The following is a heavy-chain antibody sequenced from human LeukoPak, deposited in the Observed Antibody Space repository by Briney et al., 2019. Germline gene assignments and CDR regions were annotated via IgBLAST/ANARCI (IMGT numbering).Heavy chain of an antibody. D-gene: IGHD3-22*01. J-gene: IGHJ4*02. Sequence: SETLSLTCTVSGYSISSGYYWGWIRQPPGKGLEWTGSIYHSGSTYYNPSLKSRVTISVDTSKNQFSLKLSSVTAADTAVYYCARESRYDSSGYYPKYYFDYWGQGTLVTVSS. V-gene: IGHV4-38-2*02. CDR3: ARESRYDSSGYYPKYYFDY. CDR2: IYHSGST. CDR1: GYSISSGYY.